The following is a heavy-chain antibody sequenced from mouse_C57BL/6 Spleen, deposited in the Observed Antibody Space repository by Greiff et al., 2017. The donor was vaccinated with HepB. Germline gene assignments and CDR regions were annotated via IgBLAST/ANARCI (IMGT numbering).Heavy chain of an antibody. CDR3: AIGDYGSSYLGY. V-gene: IGHV1-74*01. D-gene: IGHD1-1*01. Sequence: QVQLQQPGAELVKPGASVKVSCKASGYTFTSSWMHWVKQRPGQGLEWIGRIHPSDSDTNYNQKFKGKATLTVDQSSSTAYMQLSSLTSEDSAVYYCAIGDYGSSYLGYWGQGTTLTVSS. CDR2: IHPSDSDT. J-gene: IGHJ2*01. CDR1: GYTFTSSW.